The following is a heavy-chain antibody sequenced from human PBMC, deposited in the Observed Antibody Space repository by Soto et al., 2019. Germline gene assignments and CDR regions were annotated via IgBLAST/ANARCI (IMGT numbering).Heavy chain of an antibody. CDR2: IGGVGTDR. V-gene: IGHV3-23*01. J-gene: IGHJ5*02. CDR1: GFTFSDYA. D-gene: IGHD1-20*01. Sequence: DVQLLESGGGLVQPGGSLRISCAASGFTFSDYAMTWVRQAPGKGPEWVSSIGGVGTDRYYADSVKGRFTISRDNSKNTLFLQMSSLRSDDTAVYYCAKDAVPYNGKWDWFDPWGQGTLVTVSS. CDR3: AKDAVPYNGKWDWFDP.